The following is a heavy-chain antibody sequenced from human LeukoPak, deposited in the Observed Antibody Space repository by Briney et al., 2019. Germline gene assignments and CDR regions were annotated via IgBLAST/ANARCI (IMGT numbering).Heavy chain of an antibody. CDR3: ARGLGIPAATAPYYFDY. D-gene: IGHD2-2*01. J-gene: IGHJ4*02. V-gene: IGHV3-13*01. Sequence: HSGGSLRLSCAASGFTFSSYDMHWFRQATGKGLEWVSAIGTAGDTYYPGSVKGRFTISRENAKNSLYLQMNSLRAGDTAVYYCARGLGIPAATAPYYFDYWGQGTLVTVSS. CDR1: GFTFSSYD. CDR2: IGTAGDT.